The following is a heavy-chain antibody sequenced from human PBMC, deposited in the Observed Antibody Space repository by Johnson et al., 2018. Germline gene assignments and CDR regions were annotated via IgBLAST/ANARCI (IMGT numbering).Heavy chain of an antibody. CDR1: GFTVSTYG. J-gene: IGHJ3*02. Sequence: VQLVESGGGVVQPGGSLRLSCAASGFTVSTYGMHWVRQAPGKGLEWVAVIGYDGSTKCYVDSVKGRFTISSENSKNTLYLQMNSLRAEDTAEHYCAGDQGSVYSVDAFDICGPGTRVTVSS. CDR3: AGDQGSVYSVDAFDI. D-gene: IGHD3-22*01. CDR2: IGYDGSTK. V-gene: IGHV3-33*01.